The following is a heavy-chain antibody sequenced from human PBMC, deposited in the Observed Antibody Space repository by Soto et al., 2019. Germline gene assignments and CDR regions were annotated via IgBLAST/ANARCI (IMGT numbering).Heavy chain of an antibody. Sequence: SETLSLTCAVSGGSISSGGYSWSWIRQPPGKGLEWIGYIYHSGSTYYKPSLKSRVTISVDRSKNQYSLKLSSVTAADMAVYYCARLHPRVAGISGWFDPWGQGTLVTVSS. D-gene: IGHD6-19*01. CDR2: IYHSGST. V-gene: IGHV4-30-2*01. CDR1: GGSISSGGYS. CDR3: ARLHPRVAGISGWFDP. J-gene: IGHJ5*02.